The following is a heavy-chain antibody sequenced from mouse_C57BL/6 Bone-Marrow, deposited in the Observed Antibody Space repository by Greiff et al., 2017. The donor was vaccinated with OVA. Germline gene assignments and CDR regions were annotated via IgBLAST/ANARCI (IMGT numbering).Heavy chain of an antibody. CDR1: GYTFTSYW. CDR2: IDPSDSYT. Sequence: QMQLKQPGAELVKPGASVKLSCKASGYTFTSYWMQWVKQRPGQGLEWIGEIDPSDSYTNYNQKFKGKATLTVDTSSSTAYMQLSSLTSEDSAVYYCARRGSRLDYWGQGTTLTVSS. D-gene: IGHD1-1*01. V-gene: IGHV1-50*01. J-gene: IGHJ2*01. CDR3: ARRGSRLDY.